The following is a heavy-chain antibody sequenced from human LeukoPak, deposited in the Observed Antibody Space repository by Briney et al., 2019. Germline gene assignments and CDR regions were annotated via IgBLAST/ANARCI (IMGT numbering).Heavy chain of an antibody. CDR1: GYTFTGYY. J-gene: IGHJ4*02. V-gene: IGHV1-2*06. Sequence: ASVKVSCKASGYTFTGYYMHWLRQAPGQGLEWMGRINPNSGGTNYAQKFQGRVTMTRDTSISTAYMELSRLRSDDTAVYYCARAYSTYYDILTGLKPYEYWGQGTLVIVSS. D-gene: IGHD3-9*01. CDR2: INPNSGGT. CDR3: ARAYSTYYDILTGLKPYEY.